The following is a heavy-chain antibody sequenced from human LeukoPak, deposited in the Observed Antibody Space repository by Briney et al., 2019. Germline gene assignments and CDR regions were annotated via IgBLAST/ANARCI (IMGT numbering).Heavy chain of an antibody. CDR3: ARGLNNVVVVVAATNFGY. D-gene: IGHD2-15*01. V-gene: IGHV4-34*01. J-gene: IGHJ4*02. Sequence: SETLSLTCAVYGGSFSGYYWSWIRQPPGKGLEWIGEINHSGSTNYNPSLKSRVTISVDTSKNQFSLKLSSVTAADTAVYYCARGLNNVVVVVAATNFGYWGQGTLVTVSS. CDR2: INHSGST. CDR1: GGSFSGYY.